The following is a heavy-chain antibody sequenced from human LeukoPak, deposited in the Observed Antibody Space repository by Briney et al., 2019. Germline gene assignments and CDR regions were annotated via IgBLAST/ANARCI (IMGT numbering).Heavy chain of an antibody. V-gene: IGHV7-4-1*02. CDR3: ARDSWDWNQNWFDP. CDR2: INTNTGNP. CDR1: GYIFTYTY. D-gene: IGHD1-1*01. J-gene: IGHJ5*02. Sequence: GASVKVSCKASGYIFTYTYLHWVRQAPGQGLEWMGWINTNTGNPTYAQGFTGRPVFSLDTSVSTAYLQISSLKAEDTAVYYCARDSWDWNQNWFDPWGQGTLVTVSS.